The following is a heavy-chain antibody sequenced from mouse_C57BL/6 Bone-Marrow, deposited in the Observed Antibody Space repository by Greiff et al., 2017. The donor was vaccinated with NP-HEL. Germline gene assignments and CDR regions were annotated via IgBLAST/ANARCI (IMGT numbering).Heavy chain of an antibody. CDR3: ARRYYPLDY. CDR1: GYAFSSSW. J-gene: IGHJ2*01. D-gene: IGHD1-1*02. V-gene: IGHV1-82*01. CDR2: IYPGDGDT. Sequence: VQLQQSGPELVKPGASVKISCKASGYAFSSSWMNWVKQRPGTGLEWIGRIYPGDGDTNYNGKFKGKATLTADKSSSTAYMQLSSLTSEDSAVYFCARRYYPLDYWGQGTTLTVSS.